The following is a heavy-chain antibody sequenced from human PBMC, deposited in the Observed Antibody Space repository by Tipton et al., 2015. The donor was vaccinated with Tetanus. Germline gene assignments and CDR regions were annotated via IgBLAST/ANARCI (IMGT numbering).Heavy chain of an antibody. J-gene: IGHJ6*04. CDR1: GFTFKSYT. CDR3: AKEALGVLNL. D-gene: IGHD1-14*01. Sequence: SLRLSCAAPGFTFKSYTVDWVRQAPGNGLEWVAAISGSRLTPYYADSVKGRFTISRDNSKNTLSLQLNSLRADDTAIYYCAKEALGVLNLWGKGTTVIVSS. CDR2: ISGSRLTP. V-gene: IGHV3-23*01.